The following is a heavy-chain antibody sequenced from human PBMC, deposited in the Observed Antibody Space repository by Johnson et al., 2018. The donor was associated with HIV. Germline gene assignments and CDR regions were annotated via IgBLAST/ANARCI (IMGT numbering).Heavy chain of an antibody. CDR3: AKHIVLVVYAIGAAFDI. J-gene: IGHJ3*02. Sequence: EMQLVESGGGLVQPGGSLRLSCAASGFTFSSYWMSWVRQAPGKGLEWVANIKQDGSEKYYVDSVKGRFTISRDNAKNSLYLQMNSLRAEDTAVYYCAKHIVLVVYAIGAAFDIWGQGTMVTVSS. CDR1: GFTFSSYW. CDR2: IKQDGSEK. V-gene: IGHV3-7*01. D-gene: IGHD2-8*02.